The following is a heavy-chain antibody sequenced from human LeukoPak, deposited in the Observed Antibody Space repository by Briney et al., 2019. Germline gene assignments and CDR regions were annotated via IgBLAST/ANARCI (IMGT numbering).Heavy chain of an antibody. CDR1: GFTFSSYG. CDR3: AKGGSYYTSSWFDP. Sequence: GGSLRLSCAASGFTFSSYGMHWVRQAPGKGLEWVAVISYDGSDKYYADSVKGRFTISRDNSKNTLYLQMNSLRADDTAVYYCAKGGSYYTSSWFDPWGQGTLVTVSS. CDR2: ISYDGSDK. V-gene: IGHV3-30*18. J-gene: IGHJ5*02. D-gene: IGHD3-10*01.